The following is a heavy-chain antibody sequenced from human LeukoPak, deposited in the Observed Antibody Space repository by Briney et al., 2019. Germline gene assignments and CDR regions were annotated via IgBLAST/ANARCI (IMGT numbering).Heavy chain of an antibody. V-gene: IGHV4-59*01. CDR2: IYYTET. Sequence: SETLSLTCTVSGGSISSYYWSWIRQSPGKGLEWIGYIYYTETSYNPSLKSRVTISADTSKNQFSLNLTSVTAADTAVYYCARFTPQGYGWGGYNRFDPWGQGTLVTVSS. J-gene: IGHJ5*02. D-gene: IGHD3-16*01. CDR1: GGSISSYY. CDR3: ARFTPQGYGWGGYNRFDP.